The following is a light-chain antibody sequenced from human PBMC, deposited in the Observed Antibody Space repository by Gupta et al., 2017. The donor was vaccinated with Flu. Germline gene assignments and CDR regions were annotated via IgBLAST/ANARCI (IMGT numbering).Light chain of an antibody. V-gene: IGLV3-21*02. CDR3: LVWDSTSDPLV. J-gene: IGLJ3*02. CDR1: NIGSKS. Sequence: GGPNIGSKSVHWYQQKPGQAPFLVVHDDSERPSGIPERFSGSNSENTATLTITRVEDGDEADYHCLVWDSTSDPLVFGGGTKLTVL. CDR2: DDS.